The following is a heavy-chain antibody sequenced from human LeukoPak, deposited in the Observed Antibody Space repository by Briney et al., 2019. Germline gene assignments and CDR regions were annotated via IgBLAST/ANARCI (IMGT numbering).Heavy chain of an antibody. CDR1: GYTFTGYY. V-gene: IGHV1-2*02. D-gene: IGHD4-23*01. CDR3: ARDQDYGGNWDAFDI. Sequence: ASVRVSCKTSGYTFTGYYMHWVRQAPGQGLEWMGWINPNSGGTNYAQKFQGRVTMTRDTSISTAYMELSRLRSDDTAVYYCARDQDYGGNWDAFDIWGQGTMVTVSS. CDR2: INPNSGGT. J-gene: IGHJ3*02.